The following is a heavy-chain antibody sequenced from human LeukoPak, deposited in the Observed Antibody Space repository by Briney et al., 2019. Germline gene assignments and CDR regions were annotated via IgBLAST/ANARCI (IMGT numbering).Heavy chain of an antibody. Sequence: SETLSLTCTVSGGSISYYYWSWIRQPPGKGLEWIGSIDYSGSTYYNPSLKSRVTISLDTTKNQISLKLSSVTAADTAVYYCASYMNWGSGGDYWGQGTLVTVSS. J-gene: IGHJ4*02. CDR2: IDYSGST. CDR3: ASYMNWGSGGDY. D-gene: IGHD7-27*01. CDR1: GGSISYYY. V-gene: IGHV4-59*05.